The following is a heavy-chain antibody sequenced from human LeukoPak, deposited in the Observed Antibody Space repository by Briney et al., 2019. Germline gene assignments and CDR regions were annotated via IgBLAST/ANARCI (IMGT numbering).Heavy chain of an antibody. CDR3: ATDRMVITIFGVVRSWFDP. J-gene: IGHJ5*02. D-gene: IGHD3-3*01. V-gene: IGHV1-24*01. CDR1: GYTLTELS. CDR2: FDPEDGET. Sequence: ASVKVSCKVSGYTLTELSMHWVRQAPGKGLEWMGGFDPEDGETIYAQKFQGRVTMTEDTSTDTAYMELSSLRSEDTAVYYCATDRMVITIFGVVRSWFDPWGQGTLVTVSS.